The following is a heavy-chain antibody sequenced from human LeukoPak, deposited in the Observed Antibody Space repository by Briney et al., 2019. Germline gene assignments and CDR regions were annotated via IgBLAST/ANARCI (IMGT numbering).Heavy chain of an antibody. CDR3: ASPAAGTLHYYYYGMDV. Sequence: GASVKVSCKASGYTFTSYGISWVRQAPGQGLEWMGWISAYNGNTNYAQKLQGRVTMTTDTSTSTAYMELRSLRSDDTAVYYCASPAAGTLHYYYYGMDVWGQGTTVTVSS. CDR2: ISAYNGNT. J-gene: IGHJ6*02. CDR1: GYTFTSYG. D-gene: IGHD6-13*01. V-gene: IGHV1-18*01.